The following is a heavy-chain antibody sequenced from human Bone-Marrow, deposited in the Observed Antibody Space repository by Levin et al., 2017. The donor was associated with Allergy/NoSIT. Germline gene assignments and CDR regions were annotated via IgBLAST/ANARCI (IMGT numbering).Heavy chain of an antibody. CDR1: GFTFSTYA. V-gene: IGHV3-23*01. CDR2: ITGPGGDA. J-gene: IGHJ4*02. Sequence: SCAASGFTFSTYAMAWVRQAPGKGLEWVSTITGPGGDAYYADSVKGRFSLSRDNSKNTLYLQMNSLRAEDTALYYCAKKAAYTSSWVFDYWGQGTLVTVSS. D-gene: IGHD6-13*01. CDR3: AKKAAYTSSWVFDY.